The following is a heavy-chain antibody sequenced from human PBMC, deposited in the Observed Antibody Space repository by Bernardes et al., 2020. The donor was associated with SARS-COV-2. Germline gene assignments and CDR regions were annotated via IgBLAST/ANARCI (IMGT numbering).Heavy chain of an antibody. CDR3: ARAPDTTMVTFYFDY. Sequence: GGSLRLSCAASGFTFSNYGMHWVRQAPGKGLEWVAVIWYDGSSKYYADSVKGRFTISRDNSKNTLYLQMNSLRAEDTAVYYCARAPDTTMVTFYFDYWGQGTLVTVSS. V-gene: IGHV3-33*01. CDR2: IWYDGSSK. J-gene: IGHJ4*02. CDR1: GFTFSNYG. D-gene: IGHD5-18*01.